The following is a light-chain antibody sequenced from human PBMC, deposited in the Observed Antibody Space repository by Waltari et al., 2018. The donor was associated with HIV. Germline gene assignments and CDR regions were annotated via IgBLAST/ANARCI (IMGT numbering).Light chain of an antibody. CDR3: QQYYSPIS. V-gene: IGKV3-15*01. J-gene: IGKJ5*01. CDR1: QSVSNN. Sequence: EIVMTQSPATLSVSPGERATLSCRASQSVSNNLAWYQQKPGQAPRLLIYAASTRATGVPARFSGRGSGTEFSLTISSLQAEDVALYYGQQYYSPISFGQGTRLEIK. CDR2: AAS.